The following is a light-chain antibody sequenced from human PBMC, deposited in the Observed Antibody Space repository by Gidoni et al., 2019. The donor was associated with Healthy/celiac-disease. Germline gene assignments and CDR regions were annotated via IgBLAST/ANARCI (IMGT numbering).Light chain of an antibody. CDR3: QQSYSTPRN. CDR2: AAS. V-gene: IGKV1-39*01. CDR1: QSISSY. J-gene: IGKJ5*01. Sequence: DIQMTKSPASLSASVGDRVTITCLASQSISSYLNWYQQKPGKAPKLLIYAASSLQSGVPSRFSGSGSGTDFTLTISSLQPEDFATYYCQQSYSTPRNFGQGTRLEIK.